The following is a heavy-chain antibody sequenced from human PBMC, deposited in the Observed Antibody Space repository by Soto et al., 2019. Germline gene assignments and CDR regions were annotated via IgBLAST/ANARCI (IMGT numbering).Heavy chain of an antibody. CDR2: TFFRSKQYN. V-gene: IGHV6-1*01. CDR3: VRARWSADALDI. Sequence: SKTLSLTCAISGDSFSSNSAAWNWIRQSPSRGLEWLGRTFFRSKQYNDYAESLKSRITINPDTSKNHFSLHLDSVTPEDTDVYYGVRARWSADALDIWCQGIMVNVS. D-gene: IGHD2-15*01. CDR1: GDSFSSNSAA. J-gene: IGHJ3*02.